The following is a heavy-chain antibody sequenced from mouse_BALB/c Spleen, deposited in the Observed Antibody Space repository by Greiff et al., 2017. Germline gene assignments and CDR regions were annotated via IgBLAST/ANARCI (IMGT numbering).Heavy chain of an antibody. CDR3: ARSLWLRSPAY. Sequence: EVQVVESGGGLVKPGGSLKLSCAASGFTFSSYAMSWVRQSPEKRLEWVAEISSGGSYTYYPDTVTGRFTISRDNAKNTLYLEMSSLRSEDTAMYYCARSLWLRSPAYWGQGTLVTVSA. D-gene: IGHD2-2*01. CDR2: ISSGGSYT. J-gene: IGHJ3*01. CDR1: GFTFSSYA. V-gene: IGHV5-9-4*01.